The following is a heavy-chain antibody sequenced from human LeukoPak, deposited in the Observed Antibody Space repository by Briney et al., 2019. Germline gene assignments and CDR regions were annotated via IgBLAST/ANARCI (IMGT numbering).Heavy chain of an antibody. CDR2: QYTSGNT. V-gene: IGHV4-4*07. CDR3: TSVLPIVRGLIIRPLY. D-gene: IGHD3-10*01. Sequence: PSETLSLTCTVSGDPISSNDCIWIRQSAERGLEWIGRQYTSGNTNYNPSLKGRVTISVDKSKNQFSLNLSSVTAADTAVYYCTSVLPIVRGLIIRPLYWGQGILVTVSS. J-gene: IGHJ4*02. CDR1: GDPISSND.